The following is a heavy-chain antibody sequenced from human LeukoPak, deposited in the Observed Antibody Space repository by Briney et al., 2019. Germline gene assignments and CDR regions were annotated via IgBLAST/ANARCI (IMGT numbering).Heavy chain of an antibody. Sequence: PSETLSLTRTVSGGSISSGDYYWSWIRQPPGKGLEWIGYIYYSGSTYYNPSLKSRVTISVDTSKNQFSLKLSSVAAADTAVYYCARGRDLLDHYDFWSGYYPYFDYWGQGTLVTVSS. D-gene: IGHD3-3*01. V-gene: IGHV4-30-4*08. CDR3: ARGRDLLDHYDFWSGYYPYFDY. CDR1: GGSISSGDYY. J-gene: IGHJ4*02. CDR2: IYYSGST.